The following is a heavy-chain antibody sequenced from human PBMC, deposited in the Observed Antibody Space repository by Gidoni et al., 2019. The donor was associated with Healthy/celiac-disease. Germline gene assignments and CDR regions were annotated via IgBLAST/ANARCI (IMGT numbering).Heavy chain of an antibody. Sequence: EVQLLESGGGLVQPGGSLRLSCAASGFTFSSYAMSWVRQAPGKGLEWVSAISGSGGSSYYADSVKGRFTISRDNSKNTLYLQMNSLRAEDTAVYYCAKDSLPFGELSTLWGQGTLVTVSS. CDR1: GFTFSSYA. J-gene: IGHJ4*02. CDR2: ISGSGGSS. CDR3: AKDSLPFGELSTL. D-gene: IGHD3-10*01. V-gene: IGHV3-23*01.